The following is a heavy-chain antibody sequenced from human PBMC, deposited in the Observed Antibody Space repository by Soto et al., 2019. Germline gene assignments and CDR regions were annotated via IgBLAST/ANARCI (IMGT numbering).Heavy chain of an antibody. CDR3: ARSTYTMVAFDY. D-gene: IGHD3-10*01. V-gene: IGHV4-39*01. J-gene: IGHJ4*02. Sequence: SETLSLTCTVSGGSISSTTYYWGWIRQPPGKGLEWIASIYYSGSTYYNPSLKSRVTISVDTSKNQFSLKLSSVTAADTAVYYCARSTYTMVAFDYWGQGTLVTVSS. CDR1: GGSISSTTYY. CDR2: IYYSGST.